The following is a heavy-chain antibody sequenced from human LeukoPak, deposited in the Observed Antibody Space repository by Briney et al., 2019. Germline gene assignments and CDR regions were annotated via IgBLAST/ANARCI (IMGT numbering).Heavy chain of an antibody. J-gene: IGHJ4*02. D-gene: IGHD2-21*02. V-gene: IGHV3-11*05. Sequence: GGSLRLSCAASGFTFSYYYMSWVRQAPGKGLEWVSYISSSGSYTYYADSVKGRFTISRDNAKDALYLQMNSLRADDTAVNYCSRVEYRTANDYWGQGTLVTVSS. CDR1: GFTFSYYY. CDR3: SRVEYRTANDY. CDR2: ISSSGSYT.